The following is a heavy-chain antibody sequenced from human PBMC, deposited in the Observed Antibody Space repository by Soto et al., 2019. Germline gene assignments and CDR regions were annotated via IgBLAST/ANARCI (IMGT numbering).Heavy chain of an antibody. J-gene: IGHJ4*02. Sequence: GASVKVSCKASGYTFTSYGISWVRQAPGQGLEWMGWISAYNGNTNYAQKLQGRVTMTTDTSTSTAYMELRSLRSDDTAVYYCARVNYDFWSGYYTTGDFDYWGQGTLVTVSS. V-gene: IGHV1-18*01. CDR3: ARVNYDFWSGYYTTGDFDY. CDR1: GYTFTSYG. D-gene: IGHD3-3*01. CDR2: ISAYNGNT.